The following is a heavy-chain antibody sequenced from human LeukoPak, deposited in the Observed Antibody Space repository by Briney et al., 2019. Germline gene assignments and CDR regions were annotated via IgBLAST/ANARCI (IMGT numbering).Heavy chain of an antibody. CDR1: GFTFSKYT. D-gene: IGHD1-14*01. J-gene: IGHJ4*02. CDR3: ARGVEPLAANTLAY. V-gene: IGHV3-23*01. CDR2: INSNAGST. Sequence: PGGSLRLSCAASGFTFSKYTMSWVRQAPGKGLEWISTINSNAGSTYYADSVKGRFTISRDNSKNTLYLEMNSLSPDDTAVYYCARGVEPLAANTLAYWGQGTLVTVSS.